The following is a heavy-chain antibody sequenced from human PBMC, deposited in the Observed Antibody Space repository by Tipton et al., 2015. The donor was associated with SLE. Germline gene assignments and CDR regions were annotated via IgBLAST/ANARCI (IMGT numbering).Heavy chain of an antibody. V-gene: IGHV4-39*07. CDR1: GDSINTTNYY. J-gene: IGHJ4*02. CDR2: VYNTGRT. CDR3: ARDVGGYNTGWFPYYFDY. Sequence: TLSLTCNVSGDSINTTNYYWGWIRQAPGKGLEWIGSVYNTGRTFYTPSLKSRVTISVDTSKNRISLKVNSVTAADTAVYYCARDVGGYNTGWFPYYFDYWGQGTLVTVSS. D-gene: IGHD2-8*02.